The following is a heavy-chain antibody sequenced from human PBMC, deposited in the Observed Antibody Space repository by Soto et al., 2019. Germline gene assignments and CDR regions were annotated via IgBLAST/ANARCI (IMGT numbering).Heavy chain of an antibody. Sequence: VASVKVSCKAFGYTLTAYYIHWVRQAPGQGLEWMGWINPNNGGTQYAQQFQGRVTVTRDTSINTAYMELSTLRSDDTAVYYCARDDYGGNSGIFLDYWGQGTPVTVSS. D-gene: IGHD4-17*01. CDR2: INPNNGGT. J-gene: IGHJ4*02. V-gene: IGHV1-2*02. CDR1: GYTLTAYY. CDR3: ARDDYGGNSGIFLDY.